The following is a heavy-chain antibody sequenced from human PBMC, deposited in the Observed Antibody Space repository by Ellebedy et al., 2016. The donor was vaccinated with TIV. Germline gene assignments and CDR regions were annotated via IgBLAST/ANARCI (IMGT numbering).Heavy chain of an antibody. CDR2: IYYSGST. CDR1: GGSISSYY. J-gene: IGHJ6*02. CDR3: ARGEVTLYYYGMDV. Sequence: MPSETLSLTCTVSGGSISSYYWSWIRQPPGKGLEWIGYIYYSGSTNYNPSLKSRVTISVDTSKNRFSLKLSSVTAADTAVYYCARGEVTLYYYGMDVWGQGTTVTVSS. V-gene: IGHV4-59*01.